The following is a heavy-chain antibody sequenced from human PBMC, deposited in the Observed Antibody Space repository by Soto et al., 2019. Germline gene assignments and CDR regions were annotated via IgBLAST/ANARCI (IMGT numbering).Heavy chain of an antibody. Sequence: ASVKVSCKASGYTFTSYGISWVRQAPGQGLEWMGWISAYNGNTNYAQKLQGRVTMTTDTSTSTAYTERRSLRSDDTAVYYCARKAKVRFLEWLNSMDVWGQGTTVTVSS. J-gene: IGHJ6*02. D-gene: IGHD3-3*01. CDR2: ISAYNGNT. CDR1: GYTFTSYG. CDR3: ARKAKVRFLEWLNSMDV. V-gene: IGHV1-18*04.